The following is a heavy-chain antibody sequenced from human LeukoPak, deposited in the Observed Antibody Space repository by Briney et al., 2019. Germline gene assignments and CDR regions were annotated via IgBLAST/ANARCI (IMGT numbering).Heavy chain of an antibody. V-gene: IGHV3-74*01. J-gene: IGHJ5*02. CDR3: ARAAAEYQLLYWFDP. CDR1: GFTFITYW. CDR2: INSDGSTT. D-gene: IGHD2-2*01. Sequence: GGSLRLSCAASGFTFITYWMHWVRQAPGKGLVWVSSINSDGSTTTYADSVKGRFTISRDNAKNSLYLQMNSLRAEDTAVYYCARAAAEYQLLYWFDPWGQGTLVTVSS.